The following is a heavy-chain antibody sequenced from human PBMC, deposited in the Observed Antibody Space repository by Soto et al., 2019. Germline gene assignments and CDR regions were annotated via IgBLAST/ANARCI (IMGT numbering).Heavy chain of an antibody. CDR3: AKAATVTLDYYYYGMDV. CDR2: ISWNSGSI. J-gene: IGHJ6*02. Sequence: SLRLSCAASGFTFDDYAMHWVRQAPGKGLEWVSGISWNSGSIGYADSVKGRFTISRDNAKNSLYLQMNSLRAEDTALYYCAKAATVTLDYYYYGMDVWGQGTTVTVYS. CDR1: GFTFDDYA. V-gene: IGHV3-9*01. D-gene: IGHD4-4*01.